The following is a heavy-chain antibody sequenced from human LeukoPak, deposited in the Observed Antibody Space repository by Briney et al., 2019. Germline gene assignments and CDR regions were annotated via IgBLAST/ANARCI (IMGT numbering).Heavy chain of an antibody. Sequence: GGSLRLSCAASGFIISSNYMSWVRQAPGKGLEWVSTIYSGGSTYYADSVKGRFTISRDNSQNKLYLQMNSLRAEDTAVYYCARAATLAGPFDYWGQGTLVTVSA. CDR3: ARAATLAGPFDY. CDR2: IYSGGST. V-gene: IGHV3-53*01. CDR1: GFIISSNY. J-gene: IGHJ4*02. D-gene: IGHD6-13*01.